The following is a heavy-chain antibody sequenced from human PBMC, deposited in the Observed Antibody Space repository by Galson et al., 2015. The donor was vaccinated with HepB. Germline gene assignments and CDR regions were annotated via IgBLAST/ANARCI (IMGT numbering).Heavy chain of an antibody. J-gene: IGHJ4*02. CDR1: GYTFTSYY. CDR2: INPSGGST. Sequence: SVKVSCKASGYTFTSYYMHWVRQAPGQGLEWMGIINPSGGSTSYAQKFQGRVTMTRDTSTSTVYMELSSLRSEDTAVYYCARLPGGGSYSGMGDYWGQGTLVTVSS. D-gene: IGHD1-26*01. V-gene: IGHV1-46*01. CDR3: ARLPGGGSYSGMGDY.